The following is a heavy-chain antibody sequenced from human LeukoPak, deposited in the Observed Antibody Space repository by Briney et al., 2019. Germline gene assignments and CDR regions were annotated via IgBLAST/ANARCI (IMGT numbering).Heavy chain of an antibody. V-gene: IGHV4-34*01. J-gene: IGHJ4*02. D-gene: IGHD5-24*01. CDR1: GGSCDDYY. CDR2: IHPHGIF. CDR3: ARGRDRSKAGDH. Sequence: SETLSLTCAVYGGSCDDYYRSWIRQPPGKGLEWIGEIHPHGIFYYNSSLMNRVTISIDTSKSQFSLRLTSVTAADTAFYYCARGRDRSKAGDHWGQGSLVTVSS.